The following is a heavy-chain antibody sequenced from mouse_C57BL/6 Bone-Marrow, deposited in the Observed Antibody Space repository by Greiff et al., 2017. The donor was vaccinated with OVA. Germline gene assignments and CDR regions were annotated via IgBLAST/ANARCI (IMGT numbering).Heavy chain of an antibody. D-gene: IGHD1-1*01. CDR3: ARQELYYYGAWFAY. J-gene: IGHJ3*01. CDR1: GFTFSDYY. V-gene: IGHV5-12*01. Sequence: DVHLVESGGGLVQPGGSLKLSCAASGFTFSDYYMYWVRQTPEKRLEWVAYISNGGGSTYYPDTVKGRFTISRDNAKNTLYLQMSRLKSEDTAMYYCARQELYYYGAWFAYWGQGTLVTVSA. CDR2: ISNGGGST.